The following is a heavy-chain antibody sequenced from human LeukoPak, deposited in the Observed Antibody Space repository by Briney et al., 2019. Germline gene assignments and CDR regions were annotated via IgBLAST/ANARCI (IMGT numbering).Heavy chain of an antibody. V-gene: IGHV4-34*01. D-gene: IGHD5-18*01. Sequence: NPSETLSLTCAVYGGSFSGYYWSWIRQPPGKGLEWIGEINHSGSTNYNPSLKSRVTISVDTSKNHFSLTLSSVTAADTAVYYCARGQKYRNGYTVTELGSGYFDYWGQGTLVTVSS. CDR2: INHSGST. CDR3: ARGQKYRNGYTVTELGSGYFDY. J-gene: IGHJ4*02. CDR1: GGSFSGYY.